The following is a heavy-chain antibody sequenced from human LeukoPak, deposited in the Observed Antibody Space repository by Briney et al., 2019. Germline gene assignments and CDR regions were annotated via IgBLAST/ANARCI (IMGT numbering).Heavy chain of an antibody. Sequence: SETLSLTCAVYGGSFSGYYWSWIRQPPGKGLEWIGEINHSGSTNYNPSLKSRVTISVDTSKNQFSLKLSSVTAADTAVYYCARRASARGKYYYGSGSPTGYYYMDVWGKGTTVTISS. CDR2: INHSGST. D-gene: IGHD3-10*01. CDR1: GGSFSGYY. J-gene: IGHJ6*03. CDR3: ARRASARGKYYYGSGSPTGYYYMDV. V-gene: IGHV4-34*01.